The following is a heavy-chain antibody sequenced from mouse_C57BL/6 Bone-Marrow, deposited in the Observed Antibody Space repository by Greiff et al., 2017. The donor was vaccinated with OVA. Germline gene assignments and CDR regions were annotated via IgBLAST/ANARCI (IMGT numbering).Heavy chain of an antibody. CDR2: IYPRSGNT. V-gene: IGHV1-81*01. J-gene: IGHJ2*01. CDR3: ARWDSYDGYLYYFDY. D-gene: IGHD2-3*01. Sequence: QVQLQQSGAELARPGASVKLSCKASGYTFTSYGISWVKQRTGQGLEWIGEIYPRSGNTYYNEKFKGKATLTADKSSSTAYMELRSLTSEDSAVYFCARWDSYDGYLYYFDYWGQGTTLTVSS. CDR1: GYTFTSYG.